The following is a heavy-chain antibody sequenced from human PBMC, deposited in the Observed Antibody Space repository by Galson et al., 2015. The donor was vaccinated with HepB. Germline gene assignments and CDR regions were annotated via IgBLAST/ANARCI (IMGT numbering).Heavy chain of an antibody. D-gene: IGHD3-22*01. CDR2: ISYDGSNK. CDR3: ARANSMIVVVITTFGAFDI. Sequence: SLRLSCAASGFTFSSYAMHWVRQAPGKGLEWVAVISYDGSNKYYADSVKGRFTISRDNSKNTLYLQMNSLRAEGTAVYYCARANSMIVVVITTFGAFDIWGQGTMVTVSS. CDR1: GFTFSSYA. V-gene: IGHV3-30*04. J-gene: IGHJ3*02.